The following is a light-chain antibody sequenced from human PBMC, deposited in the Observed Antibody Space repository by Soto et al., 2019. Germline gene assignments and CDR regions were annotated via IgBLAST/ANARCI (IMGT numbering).Light chain of an antibody. V-gene: IGKV1-27*01. CDR1: QGISNY. J-gene: IGKJ4*01. CDR2: AAS. Sequence: DIQMTQSPSSLSASVGDRVTITCRASQGISNYLAWYQQKPGKVPKLLICAASTLQSGVPSRFSGSGSGTDVTLTISSLQPDDVSTYYCHKYNSAPLTFGGGPKVEIK. CDR3: HKYNSAPLT.